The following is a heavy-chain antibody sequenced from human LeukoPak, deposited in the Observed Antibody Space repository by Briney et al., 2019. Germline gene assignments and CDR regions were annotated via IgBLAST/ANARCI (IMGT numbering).Heavy chain of an antibody. Sequence: ASVKVSFKASGYTFTSYYMHWVRQAPGQGLEWMGVINPSGGSTSYAQKFQGRVTMTRDMSTSTVYMELSSLRSEDTAVYYCAREGVVGATYAIDYWGQGTLVTVSS. J-gene: IGHJ4*02. CDR3: AREGVVGATYAIDY. D-gene: IGHD1-26*01. V-gene: IGHV1-46*01. CDR1: GYTFTSYY. CDR2: INPSGGST.